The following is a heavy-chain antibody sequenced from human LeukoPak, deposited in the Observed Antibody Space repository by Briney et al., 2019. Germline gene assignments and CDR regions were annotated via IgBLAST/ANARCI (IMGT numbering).Heavy chain of an antibody. CDR2: INPNSGGT. Sequence: ASVKVSCKASGYTFTGYYMHWVRQAPGQGLEWMGWINPNSGGTNYAQKSQGRVTMTRDTSISTAYMELSRLRSDDTAVYYCARAGTTGTDYYYYYMDVWGKGTTVTVSS. J-gene: IGHJ6*03. CDR3: ARAGTTGTDYYYYYMDV. V-gene: IGHV1-2*02. CDR1: GYTFTGYY. D-gene: IGHD1-1*01.